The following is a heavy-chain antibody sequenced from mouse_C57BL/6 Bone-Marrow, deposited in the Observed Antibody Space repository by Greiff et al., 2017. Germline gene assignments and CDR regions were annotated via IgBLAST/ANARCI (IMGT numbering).Heavy chain of an antibody. J-gene: IGHJ4*01. D-gene: IGHD1-2*01. Sequence: EVKLVESGGGLVKPGGSLKLSCAASGFTFSSYAMSWVRQTPEKRLEWVATISDGGSYTDYPDNVKGRFTISRDNAKNNLYLQMSHLKSEDTAMYYCARDGYPMDYWGQGTSVTVSS. V-gene: IGHV5-4*01. CDR3: ARDGYPMDY. CDR1: GFTFSSYA. CDR2: ISDGGSYT.